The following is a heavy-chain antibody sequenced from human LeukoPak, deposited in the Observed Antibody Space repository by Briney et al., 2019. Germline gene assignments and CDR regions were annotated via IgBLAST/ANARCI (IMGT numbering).Heavy chain of an antibody. Sequence: PGGSLRLSCAASGFTFSSYWMSWVRQAPGKGLEWVANIKQDGSEKYYVDSVKGRFTISRDNAKNSLYLQMNSLRAEDTAVYYCARIVLRFSDGMDVWGQGTTVTVSS. CDR1: GFTFSSYW. V-gene: IGHV3-7*01. D-gene: IGHD3-3*01. CDR3: ARIVLRFSDGMDV. CDR2: IKQDGSEK. J-gene: IGHJ6*02.